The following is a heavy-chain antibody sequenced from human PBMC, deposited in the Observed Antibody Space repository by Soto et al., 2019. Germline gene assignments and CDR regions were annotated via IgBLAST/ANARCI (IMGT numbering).Heavy chain of an antibody. CDR3: ARSMEGAAAGTNFDY. J-gene: IGHJ4*02. D-gene: IGHD6-13*01. Sequence: QLQLQESGPGLVKPSETLSLTCTVSGGSISSSSYYWGWIRQPPGKGLEWIGSIYYSGSTYYNPSLKSRVTISVDTSKNQFSLKLSSVTAADTAVYYCARSMEGAAAGTNFDYWGQGTLVTVSS. CDR2: IYYSGST. CDR1: GGSISSSSYY. V-gene: IGHV4-39*01.